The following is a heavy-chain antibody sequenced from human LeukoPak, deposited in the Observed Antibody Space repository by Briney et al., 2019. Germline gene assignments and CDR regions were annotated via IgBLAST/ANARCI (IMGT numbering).Heavy chain of an antibody. J-gene: IGHJ4*02. D-gene: IGHD1-14*01. CDR3: TTRPGSL. Sequence: PGGSLRLSCAASGFTFTNAWMSWVRQAPGKGLEWVGRIKSIPDGGTTDYAAPVKGRFTISRDDSKNTLFLQMNSLKTEDTAVYFCTTRPGSLWGQGTLVTVSS. V-gene: IGHV3-15*01. CDR2: IKSIPDGGTT. CDR1: GFTFTNAW.